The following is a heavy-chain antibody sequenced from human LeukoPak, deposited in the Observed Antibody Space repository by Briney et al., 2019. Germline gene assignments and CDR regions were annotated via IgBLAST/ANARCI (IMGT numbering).Heavy chain of an antibody. CDR3: AIERSSRGLRVFDL. D-gene: IGHD4-17*01. J-gene: IGHJ2*01. CDR2: IYYSGNT. V-gene: IGHV4-59*01. Sequence: PSETLSLTCNVYGGSISSYYWRWIRQPPGKGLEWIGYIYYSGNTNYNPSLKSRVSISIDTSKNQFSLQLSSVTAADTAVYYCAIERSSRGLRVFDLWGRGTLVTVSA. CDR1: GGSISSYY.